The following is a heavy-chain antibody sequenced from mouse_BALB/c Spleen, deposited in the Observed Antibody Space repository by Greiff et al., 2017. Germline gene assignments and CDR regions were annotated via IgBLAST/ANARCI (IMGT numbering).Heavy chain of an antibody. Sequence: EVQLVESGGGLVKPGGSLKLSCAASGFTFSDYYMYWVRQTPEKRLEWVATISDGGSYTYYPDSVKGRFTISRDNAKNNLYLQMSSLKSEDTAMYYCVGNYGNYWGQGTTLTVSS. CDR1: GFTFSDYY. J-gene: IGHJ2*01. CDR2: ISDGGSYT. D-gene: IGHD2-1*01. V-gene: IGHV5-4*02. CDR3: VGNYGNY.